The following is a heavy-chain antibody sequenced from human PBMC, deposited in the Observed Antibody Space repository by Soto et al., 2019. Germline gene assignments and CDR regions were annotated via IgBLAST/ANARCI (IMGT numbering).Heavy chain of an antibody. CDR1: GFTFSSFG. J-gene: IGHJ5*02. Sequence: GGSLRLSCAASGFTFSSFGMHWVRQAPGKGLEWVAVISYDGRNTLFADSVKGRFTISRDNSRNTLYLHMNSLRAEDTAVYYCVKDLYSTSWYSGGWLDPWGQGTLVTVSS. D-gene: IGHD6-13*01. V-gene: IGHV3-30*18. CDR3: VKDLYSTSWYSGGWLDP. CDR2: ISYDGRNT.